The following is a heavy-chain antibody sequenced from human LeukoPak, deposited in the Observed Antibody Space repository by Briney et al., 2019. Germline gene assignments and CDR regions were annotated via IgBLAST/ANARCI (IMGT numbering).Heavy chain of an antibody. CDR3: ARAWVIAAPEGGFDP. D-gene: IGHD6-13*01. V-gene: IGHV4-34*01. CDR1: GGSFSGYY. J-gene: IGHJ5*02. Sequence: SETLSLTCAVYGGSFSGYYWSWIRQPPGKGLEWIGEINHSGSTNYNPSLKSRVTISVDTSKNQFSLKLSSVTAADTAVYYCARAWVIAAPEGGFDPWGQGTLVTVSS. CDR2: INHSGST.